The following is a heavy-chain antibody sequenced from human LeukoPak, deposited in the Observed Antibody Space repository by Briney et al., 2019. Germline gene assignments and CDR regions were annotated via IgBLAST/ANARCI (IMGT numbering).Heavy chain of an antibody. J-gene: IGHJ6*02. CDR2: ISSSSSYI. Sequence: PGGSLRLSCAASGFTFSSYSMTWVRQAPGKGLEWVSSISSSSSYIYYADSVKGRFTISRDNAKNSLYLQMNSLRAEDTAAYYCAREHSGRYQLRTDYYGMDVWGQGTTVTVSS. V-gene: IGHV3-21*01. D-gene: IGHD2-2*01. CDR3: AREHSGRYQLRTDYYGMDV. CDR1: GFTFSSYS.